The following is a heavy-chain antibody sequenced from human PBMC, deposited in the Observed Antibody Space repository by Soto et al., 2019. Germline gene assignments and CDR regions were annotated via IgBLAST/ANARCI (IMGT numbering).Heavy chain of an antibody. Sequence: ESGGGSVQPGGSLRLSCAASGFTFSNYWMSWVRQAPGKGLEWVANIKQDGSVRYYVDSVKGRFTISRDNAMSSVYLQMNSLRAEDTSVYYCARIGYSSSCFDYWGQGTLVTVSS. CDR1: GFTFSNYW. V-gene: IGHV3-7*01. D-gene: IGHD6-13*01. CDR3: ARIGYSSSCFDY. J-gene: IGHJ4*02. CDR2: IKQDGSVR.